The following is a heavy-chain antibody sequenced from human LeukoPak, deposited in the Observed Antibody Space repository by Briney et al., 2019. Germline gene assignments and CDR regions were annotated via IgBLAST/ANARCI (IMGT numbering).Heavy chain of an antibody. CDR2: ISASGGST. Sequence: GGSLRLSCAASGFTFSSYAMSWVRQPPGKGLEWVSIISASGGSTYYAASVKGRFTISRDKSKNYLQMNSLRGDDTAIYYCAKDVRVGEYYGSGSYFDYWGQGTLVTVSS. CDR1: GFTFSSYA. V-gene: IGHV3-23*01. D-gene: IGHD3-10*01. CDR3: AKDVRVGEYYGSGSYFDY. J-gene: IGHJ4*02.